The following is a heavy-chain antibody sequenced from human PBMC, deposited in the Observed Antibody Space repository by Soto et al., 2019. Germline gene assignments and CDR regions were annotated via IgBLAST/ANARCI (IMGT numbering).Heavy chain of an antibody. CDR3: AGGSSKSWFDP. CDR2: IYYSGST. CDR1: NGSISSSGYY. Sequence: QVQLQESGPGLAKPSQTLSLTCNVSNGSISSSGYYWSWIRQHPGQGLEWIGYIYYSGSTYYKPSLKSRVTISVDTSKNQFSLKLGSVTAADTAIYYCAGGSSKSWFDPWGQGTLVTVSS. D-gene: IGHD6-6*01. V-gene: IGHV4-31*03. J-gene: IGHJ5*02.